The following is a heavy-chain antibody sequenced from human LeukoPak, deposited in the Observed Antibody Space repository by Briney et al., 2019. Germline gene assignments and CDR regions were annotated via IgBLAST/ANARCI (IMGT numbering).Heavy chain of an antibody. D-gene: IGHD3-10*01. CDR1: GFTFSSYA. Sequence: GGSLRLSCAASGFTFSSYAMSWVRQAPGKGLEWVSAISSSGAITYYADSVKGRFTIYRDNSKNTLYLQMNSLRAEDTAIYYCAKCARFGDAPGGDYWGQGTLVTVSS. V-gene: IGHV3-23*01. J-gene: IGHJ4*02. CDR2: ISSSGAIT. CDR3: AKCARFGDAPGGDY.